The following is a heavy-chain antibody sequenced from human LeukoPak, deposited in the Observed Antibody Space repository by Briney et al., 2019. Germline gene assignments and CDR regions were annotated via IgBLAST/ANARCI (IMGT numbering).Heavy chain of an antibody. Sequence: GGSLRLSCAASGFTFTYNGMNWVRQAPGKGLEWVSFISRSSTTIYYADSVKGRFTISRDNAKNSLYLLMNSLRAEDTAVYHCARDLGPTTSWYFHWFDPWGQGTLVTVSS. D-gene: IGHD6-13*01. V-gene: IGHV3-48*01. CDR1: GFTFTYNG. CDR3: ARDLGPTTSWYFHWFDP. CDR2: ISRSSTTI. J-gene: IGHJ5*02.